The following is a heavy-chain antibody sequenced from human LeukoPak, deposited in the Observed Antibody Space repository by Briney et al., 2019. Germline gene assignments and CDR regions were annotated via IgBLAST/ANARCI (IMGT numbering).Heavy chain of an antibody. CDR1: GYTFTGHY. Sequence: ASVKVSCKASGYTFTGHYMHWVRQAPGQGLEWMGWINPNSGGTNYAQKFQGRVTMTRDTSIGTAYMELSRLRSDDTAVYYCAREGIAVAGTGNDYWGQGTLVTVSS. V-gene: IGHV1-2*02. CDR3: AREGIAVAGTGNDY. CDR2: INPNSGGT. D-gene: IGHD6-19*01. J-gene: IGHJ4*02.